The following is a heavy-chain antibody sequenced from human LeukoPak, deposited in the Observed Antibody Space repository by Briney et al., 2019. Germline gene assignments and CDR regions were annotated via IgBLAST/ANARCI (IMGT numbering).Heavy chain of an antibody. Sequence: PSETLSLICTVSGGSIVSHYWNWIRQPAGRGLEWIGRFYASGTTNTSPSLKSRVTMSVDTSKNQFSLKLSSVTAADTAVYYCARFILFYGSGGPDAFDIWGQGTMVTVSS. J-gene: IGHJ3*02. D-gene: IGHD3-10*01. CDR3: ARFILFYGSGGPDAFDI. CDR1: GGSIVSHY. V-gene: IGHV4-4*07. CDR2: FYASGTT.